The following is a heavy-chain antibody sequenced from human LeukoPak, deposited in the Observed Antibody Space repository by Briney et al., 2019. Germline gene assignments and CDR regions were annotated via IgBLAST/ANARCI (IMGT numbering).Heavy chain of an antibody. CDR3: ASSGYNYGFGYYYYYGMDV. Sequence: SETLSLTCTVSGGSISSYYWSWIRQPPGKGLEWIGYIYYSGSTNYNPSLKSRVTISVDTSKNQFSLKLSSVTAADTAVYYCASSGYNYGFGYYYYYGMDVWGQGTTVTVSS. CDR2: IYYSGST. V-gene: IGHV4-59*01. CDR1: GGSISSYY. J-gene: IGHJ6*02. D-gene: IGHD5-18*01.